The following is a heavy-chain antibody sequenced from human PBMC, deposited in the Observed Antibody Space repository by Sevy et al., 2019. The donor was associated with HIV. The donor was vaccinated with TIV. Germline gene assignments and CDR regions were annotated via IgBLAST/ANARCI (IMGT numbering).Heavy chain of an antibody. CDR3: ARGHDYVWGSYRASFDY. J-gene: IGHJ4*02. D-gene: IGHD3-16*02. CDR2: ISAYNGNT. Sequence: ASVKVSCKASGYTFTSYGISWVRQAPGQGLEWMGWISAYNGNTNYAQKLQGRVTMTTDTSTSTAYMELRSLRSDDTAMYYCARGHDYVWGSYRASFDYWGQGTLVTVSS. CDR1: GYTFTSYG. V-gene: IGHV1-18*01.